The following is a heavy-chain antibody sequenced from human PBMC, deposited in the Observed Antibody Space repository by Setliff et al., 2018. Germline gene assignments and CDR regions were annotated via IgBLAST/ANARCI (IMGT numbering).Heavy chain of an antibody. D-gene: IGHD1-26*01. J-gene: IGHJ4*02. CDR3: ARSGSFGMRYWFDY. CDR2: ISPHSGDT. CDR1: GYNFITFG. Sequence: ASVKVSCKTSGYNFITFGISWVRQAPGQGLEWMGWISPHSGDTHYAQKFQSRVRMTRDTSTYAAYLELSDLTSDDTAMYYCARSGSFGMRYWFDYWGQGALVTVSS. V-gene: IGHV1-18*01.